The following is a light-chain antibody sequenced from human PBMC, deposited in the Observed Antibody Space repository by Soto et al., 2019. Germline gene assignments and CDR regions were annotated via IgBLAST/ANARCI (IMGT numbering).Light chain of an antibody. V-gene: IGKV3-15*01. CDR3: QQYNNWPPIT. CDR1: QSVSNK. J-gene: IGKJ5*01. CDR2: GAS. Sequence: EIVMTQSPATLSVSPGERATLSCRASQSVSNKLAWYQQRPGQAPRLLIYGASTRADGIPARFSGSGSGTEFTLTITSLQSEAFAVYYCQQYNNWPPITFGQGTRLEIK.